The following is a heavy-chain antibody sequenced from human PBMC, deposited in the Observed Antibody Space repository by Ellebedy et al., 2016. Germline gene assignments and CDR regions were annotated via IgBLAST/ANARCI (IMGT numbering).Heavy chain of an antibody. CDR3: ARTYGSGTFYFDF. J-gene: IGHJ4*02. Sequence: GSLRLXCTVSGGSVSPYYWSWIRQPPGKRLEWIGYIYFSGSTNYNPSLKSRVTMSVDTSNNQFSLRLSSVTAADTAVYYCARTYGSGTFYFDFWGQGTLVTVAS. CDR2: IYFSGST. V-gene: IGHV4-59*02. D-gene: IGHD3-10*01. CDR1: GGSVSPYY.